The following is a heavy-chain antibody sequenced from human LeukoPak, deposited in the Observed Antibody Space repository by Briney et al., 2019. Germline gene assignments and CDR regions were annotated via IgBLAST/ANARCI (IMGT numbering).Heavy chain of an antibody. Sequence: SETLSLTCAVYGGSFSGYYWSWIRRPPGKGLEWIGEINHSGSTNYNPSLKSRVTISVDTSKNQFSLKLSSVTAADTAVYYCARGRGDGYNGPFDYWGQGTLVTVSS. CDR1: GGSFSGYY. D-gene: IGHD3-10*01. CDR3: ARGRGDGYNGPFDY. V-gene: IGHV4-34*01. CDR2: INHSGST. J-gene: IGHJ4*02.